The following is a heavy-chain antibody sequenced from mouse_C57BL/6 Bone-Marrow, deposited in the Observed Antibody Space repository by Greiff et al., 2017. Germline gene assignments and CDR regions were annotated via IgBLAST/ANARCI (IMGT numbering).Heavy chain of an antibody. Sequence: EVQLQQSGPELVKPGASVKISCKASGYTFTDYYMNWVKQSHGKGLEWIGDINPNNGGTSYNQKFTGKATLTVDKSSSTAYMELRSLTTEDSAVYYCARITTVVAYYAMDYWGQGTSVTVSS. CDR2: INPNNGGT. V-gene: IGHV1-26*01. CDR1: GYTFTDYY. CDR3: ARITTVVAYYAMDY. J-gene: IGHJ4*01. D-gene: IGHD1-1*01.